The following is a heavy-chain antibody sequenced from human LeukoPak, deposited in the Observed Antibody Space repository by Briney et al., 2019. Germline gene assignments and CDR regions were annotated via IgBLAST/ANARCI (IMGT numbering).Heavy chain of an antibody. Sequence: SETLSLTCTVSGGSISSYYWSWIRQPPGKGLEWIGYMYYSGSTNYNPSLKSRVTISVDMSKNQVSLKLSSVTAADTAVYYCACYYYDSSGFGFDYWGQGTLVTVSS. CDR2: MYYSGST. CDR3: ACYYYDSSGFGFDY. CDR1: GGSISSYY. D-gene: IGHD3-22*01. J-gene: IGHJ4*02. V-gene: IGHV4-59*08.